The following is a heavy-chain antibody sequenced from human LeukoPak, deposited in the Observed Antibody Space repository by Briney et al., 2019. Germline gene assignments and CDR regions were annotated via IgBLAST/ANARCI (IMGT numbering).Heavy chain of an antibody. CDR3: ARVPAGVIGMKDAFDI. V-gene: IGHV3-48*03. J-gene: IGHJ3*02. Sequence: GGSLRLSCAASGFTFSSYEINWVRQAPGKGLEWVSYISSSGGTIYYADSVKGRFTISRDNAKNSLYLQMNSLRAEDTAVYYCARVPAGVIGMKDAFDIWGQGTMVTVSS. D-gene: IGHD3-16*02. CDR1: GFTFSSYE. CDR2: ISSSGGTI.